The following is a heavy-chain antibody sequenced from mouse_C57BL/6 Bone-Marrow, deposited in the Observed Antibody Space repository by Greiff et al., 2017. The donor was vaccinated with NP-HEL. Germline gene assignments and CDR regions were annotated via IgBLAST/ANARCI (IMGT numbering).Heavy chain of an antibody. CDR1: GYTFTRSW. CDR2: IYPSDSET. CDR3: ARSSSFAY. J-gene: IGHJ3*01. Sequence: QVQLQQPGAELVRPGSSVKLSCKASGYTFTRSWMDWVKQRPGQGLEWIGNIYPSDSETHYNQKFKDKATLTVDKSSSTAYMQLSSLTSEDSAVYYCARSSSFAYWGQGTLVTVSA. V-gene: IGHV1-61*01. D-gene: IGHD1-1*01.